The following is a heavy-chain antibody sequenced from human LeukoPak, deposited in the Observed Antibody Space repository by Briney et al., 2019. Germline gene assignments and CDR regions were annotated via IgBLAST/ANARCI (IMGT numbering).Heavy chain of an antibody. J-gene: IGHJ4*02. CDR1: GFIFSSHG. D-gene: IGHD1-1*01. Sequence: GGSLRLSCAVSGFIFSSHGMNWVRQAPGKGLEWVSGISPSGANTYYADSVKGRFTISRDNSKNTVYLQMDSLRFEDAAVYYCARELAYIRFDNRGQGTLVTVSS. CDR2: ISPSGANT. CDR3: ARELAYIRFDN. V-gene: IGHV3-23*01.